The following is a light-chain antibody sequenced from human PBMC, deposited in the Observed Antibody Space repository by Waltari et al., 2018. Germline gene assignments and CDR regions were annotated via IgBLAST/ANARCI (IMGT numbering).Light chain of an antibody. CDR1: QSVSNN. J-gene: IGKJ2*01. V-gene: IGKV3-15*01. Sequence: ETVMIQSPVTLSVSPGATVTLSCRASQSVSNNVAWYQQTPAQAPRLLIYAAFSRGNAIPARFGGSGSGTDFTLTITPLQSEDFGVYYCQQYHEWPYTFGQGTKLE. CDR2: AAF. CDR3: QQYHEWPYT.